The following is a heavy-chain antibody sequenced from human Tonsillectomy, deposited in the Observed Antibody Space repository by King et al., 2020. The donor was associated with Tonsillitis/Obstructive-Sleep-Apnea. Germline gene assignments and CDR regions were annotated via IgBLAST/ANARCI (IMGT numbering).Heavy chain of an antibody. J-gene: IGHJ4*02. D-gene: IGHD3-3*01. V-gene: IGHV3-30*18. CDR3: AKDPINYDFWSGPDY. CDR1: GFTFSSYG. Sequence: VQLVESGGGVVQPGRSLRLSCAASGFTFSSYGMHWVRQAPGKGLEWVAVISYDGSNKYYADSVKGRFTISRDNSKNTLYLQMNSLRAEDTAVYYCAKDPINYDFWSGPDYWGQGTLVTVSS. CDR2: ISYDGSNK.